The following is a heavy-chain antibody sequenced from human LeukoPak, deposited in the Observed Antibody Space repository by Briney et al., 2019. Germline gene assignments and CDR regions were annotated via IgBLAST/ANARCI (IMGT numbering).Heavy chain of an antibody. CDR2: IYYSGST. Sequence: PSETLSLTCTVSGGSISSYYRSWIRQPPGEGLGWIGYIYYSGSTNYNPSLKSRVTISVDTSKNQFSLKLSSVTAADTAVYYCARDQPLPDYWGQGTLVTVSS. CDR1: GGSISSYY. CDR3: ARDQPLPDY. V-gene: IGHV4-59*01. J-gene: IGHJ4*02.